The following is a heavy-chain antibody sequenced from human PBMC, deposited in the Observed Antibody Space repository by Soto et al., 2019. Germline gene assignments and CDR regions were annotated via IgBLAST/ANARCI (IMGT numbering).Heavy chain of an antibody. CDR2: RYWDDDN. V-gene: IGHV2-5*02. Sequence: QITLKESGPTLVKPTQTLTLTCTFSAFSLSTSGVGVGWIRQPPGKALEWLALRYWDDDNRYSPSLKSSLTITKDTAKNHGVLTMTNMDPVDTATYYCAHCKECSACDIWGQGTMITVSS. CDR3: AHCKECSACDI. J-gene: IGHJ3*02. CDR1: AFSLSTSGVG. D-gene: IGHD3-3*01.